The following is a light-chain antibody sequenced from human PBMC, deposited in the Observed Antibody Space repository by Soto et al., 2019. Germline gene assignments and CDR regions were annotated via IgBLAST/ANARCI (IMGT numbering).Light chain of an antibody. J-gene: IGLJ2*01. CDR1: RSNVGRNP. CDR3: AAWDDTLNGPL. V-gene: IGLV1-44*01. Sequence: QSVLTQPPSASGTPGQTVTISCSGSRSNVGRNPVSWYQQVPGMAPKLLVFATNKRPSGVPDRFSGSASGASASLAISGRQSEDEADYYCAAWDDTLNGPLFGGGTKVTVL. CDR2: ATN.